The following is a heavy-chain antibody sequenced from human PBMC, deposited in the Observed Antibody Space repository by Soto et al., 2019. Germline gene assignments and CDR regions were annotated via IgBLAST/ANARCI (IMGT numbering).Heavy chain of an antibody. CDR2: IRSKANSYAT. CDR3: TRHRYGARIWFDP. CDR1: GFTFSGSA. V-gene: IGHV3-73*01. D-gene: IGHD4-17*01. J-gene: IGHJ5*02. Sequence: GGSLRFSCAASGFTFSGSAMHWVRQASGKGLEWVGRIRSKANSYATAYVASVKGRFTISRDDSKNTAYLQMNSLKTEDTAVYYCTRHRYGARIWFDPWGQGTLVTVSS.